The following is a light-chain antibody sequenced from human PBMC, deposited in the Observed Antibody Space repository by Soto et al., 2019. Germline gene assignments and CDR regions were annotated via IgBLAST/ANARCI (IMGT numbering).Light chain of an antibody. Sequence: EIVLTQSPATLSLSPGERATLSCRASQSVSSYLAWYQQKPGQAPRLLIYDASNRATGIPARFSGSGPGTEFTLTISSLLSEDFAVYFCQQYHDWPPLTFGGGTKVDIK. J-gene: IGKJ4*01. CDR3: QQYHDWPPLT. CDR2: DAS. V-gene: IGKV3-11*01. CDR1: QSVSSY.